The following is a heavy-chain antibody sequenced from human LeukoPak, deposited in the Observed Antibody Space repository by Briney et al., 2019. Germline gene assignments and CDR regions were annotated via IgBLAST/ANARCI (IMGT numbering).Heavy chain of an antibody. Sequence: KPSQTLSLTCSVSGDSISTTTFYWGWIRQSPGKGLEWIGSIFYSGTTYYTPSLKSRVTLSLDTSKNQFSLRLTSVTAADTAVYFCARQIAVVEPTDPNWFDSWGQGILVTVSS. V-gene: IGHV4-39*07. CDR3: ARQIAVVEPTDPNWFDS. D-gene: IGHD2-21*01. J-gene: IGHJ5*01. CDR2: IFYSGTT. CDR1: GDSISTTTFY.